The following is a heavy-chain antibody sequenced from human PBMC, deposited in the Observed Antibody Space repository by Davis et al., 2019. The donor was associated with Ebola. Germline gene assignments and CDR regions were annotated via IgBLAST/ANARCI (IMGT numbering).Heavy chain of an antibody. CDR2: IYDQST. D-gene: IGHD6-19*01. CDR1: GFTVSSNH. J-gene: IGHJ4*02. V-gene: IGHV3-53*05. Sequence: GGSLRLSCTASGFTVSSNHMSWVRQAPGKGLEWVSVIYDQSTAYADAVRGRFIISRDKPNNTLYLEMSSLRVDDTAVYYCATTQWLREFDNWGQGTLVTVSS. CDR3: ATTQWLREFDN.